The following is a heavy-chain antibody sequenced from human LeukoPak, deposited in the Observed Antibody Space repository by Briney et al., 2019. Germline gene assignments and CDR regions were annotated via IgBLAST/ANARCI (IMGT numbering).Heavy chain of an antibody. CDR1: GFTFSNYA. J-gene: IGHJ6*02. Sequence: GRSLRLSCAASGFTFSNYAMSWVRQSPRKGLEWVSAVSGSGGSTYYADSVRGRFTVSRDNSQITLYLQMNSLGAEDTAVYYCARSPEYYYGMDVWGQGTTVTVSS. CDR2: VSGSGGST. V-gene: IGHV3-23*01. CDR3: ARSPEYYYGMDV.